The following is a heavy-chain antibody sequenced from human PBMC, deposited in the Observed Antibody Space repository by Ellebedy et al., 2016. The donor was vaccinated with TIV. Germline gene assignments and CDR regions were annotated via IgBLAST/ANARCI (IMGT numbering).Heavy chain of an antibody. CDR1: GYTFTDYY. CDR3: ARTIYGSGSTEFPSFGY. V-gene: IGHV1-2*02. D-gene: IGHD3-10*01. Sequence: AASVKVSCKASGYTFTDYYMHWVRQAPGQGLEWMGWINPKSGATDYAQKFQGRVTMTRDTSTSTVYMELSSLRSEDTAVYYCARTIYGSGSTEFPSFGYWGQGTLVTVSS. J-gene: IGHJ4*02. CDR2: INPKSGAT.